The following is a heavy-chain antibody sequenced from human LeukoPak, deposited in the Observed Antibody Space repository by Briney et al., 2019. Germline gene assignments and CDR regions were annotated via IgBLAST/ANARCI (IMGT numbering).Heavy chain of an antibody. D-gene: IGHD5-12*01. Sequence: ASVKVSCKASGYTFTSYDINWVRQATGQGLEWMGWISAYNGNTNYAQKLQGRVTMTTDTSTSTAYMELRGLRSDDTAVYYCARDLDYPYVFGGMDVWGQGTTVTVSS. CDR3: ARDLDYPYVFGGMDV. V-gene: IGHV1-18*01. J-gene: IGHJ6*02. CDR2: ISAYNGNT. CDR1: GYTFTSYD.